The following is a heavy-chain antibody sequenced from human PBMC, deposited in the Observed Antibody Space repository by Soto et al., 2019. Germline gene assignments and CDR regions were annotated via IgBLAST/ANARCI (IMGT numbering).Heavy chain of an antibody. CDR1: GGSISTFY. V-gene: IGHV4-59*01. Sequence: SETLSLTCSVSGGSISTFYWSWFRQSPGKGLKWIGYIYYSGSTKYNPSLQSRVTISLDKAKNQFSLEVTSLNAADSAVYYCARSRGSGWSFDHWGQGTLVTVSS. CDR2: IYYSGST. J-gene: IGHJ4*02. CDR3: ARSRGSGWSFDH. D-gene: IGHD6-19*01.